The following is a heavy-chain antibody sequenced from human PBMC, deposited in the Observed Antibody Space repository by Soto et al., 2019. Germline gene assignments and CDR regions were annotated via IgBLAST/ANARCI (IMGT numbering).Heavy chain of an antibody. J-gene: IGHJ3*02. CDR2: INPNGGST. Sequence: QVQLVQSGAEVKKPGASVKISCEASGYSFTSQYVHWVRQAPGQGLEWMGIINPNGGSTTYAQKVQGRVTRTRETIPRTVFRGLSSLAAEATAVYYGAKEHWRPPGGGGTEPLDIWGQGTMVTVAS. V-gene: IGHV1-46*03. D-gene: IGHD3-16*01. CDR1: GYSFTSQY. CDR3: AKEHWRPPGGGGTEPLDI.